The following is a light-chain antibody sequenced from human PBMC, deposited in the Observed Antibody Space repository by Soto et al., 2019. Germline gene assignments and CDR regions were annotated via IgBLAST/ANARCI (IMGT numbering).Light chain of an antibody. Sequence: VQLTQSPSTLSASVGGSVTLTFRASQNISTLLAWYQHKPGKAPKLLMFDVSNLESGVPSRFSGSGSGTEFTLTISSLHSDDFATYYCQQYDYSRTFGQGTKVDIK. V-gene: IGKV1-5*01. J-gene: IGKJ1*01. CDR3: QQYDYSRT. CDR1: QNISTL. CDR2: DVS.